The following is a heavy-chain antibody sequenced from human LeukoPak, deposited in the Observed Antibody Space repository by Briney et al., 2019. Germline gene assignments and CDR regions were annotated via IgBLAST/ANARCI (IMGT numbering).Heavy chain of an antibody. D-gene: IGHD5-18*01. CDR2: IIPIFGTA. CDR1: GGTFSSYA. Sequence: SVKVSCKASGGTFSSYAISWVRQAPGQGLEWMGRIIPIFGTANYAQKFQGRVTITTDESTSTAYMELSSLRSEDTAVYYCAREKTSGYSSSYFDYWGQGTLVTVSS. V-gene: IGHV1-69*05. J-gene: IGHJ4*02. CDR3: AREKTSGYSSSYFDY.